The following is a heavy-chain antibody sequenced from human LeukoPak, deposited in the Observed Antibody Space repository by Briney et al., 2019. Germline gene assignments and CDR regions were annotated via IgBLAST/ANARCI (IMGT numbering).Heavy chain of an antibody. CDR1: GVSISSSNSY. CDR2: IYYTGNT. J-gene: IGHJ4*02. Sequence: KSSETLSLTCTVSGVSISSSNSYWGWIRQPPGKGLEWIGSIYYTGNTYYNASLKSRVTISIDTSKNQISLRLTSVTATDTAMHYCARQTGSGLFTLPGGQGTLVTVSS. D-gene: IGHD3/OR15-3a*01. CDR3: ARQTGSGLFTLP. V-gene: IGHV4-39*01.